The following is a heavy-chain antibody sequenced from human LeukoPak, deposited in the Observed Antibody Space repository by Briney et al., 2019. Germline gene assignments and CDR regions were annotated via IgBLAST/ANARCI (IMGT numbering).Heavy chain of an antibody. J-gene: IGHJ4*02. D-gene: IGHD2-15*01. V-gene: IGHV4-59*01. CDR3: AREGGGGIDY. CDR2: IYYSGST. CDR1: GGSISSYY. Sequence: SETLSLTCTVSGGSISSYYWSWIRQPPPKGLEWIGYIYYSGSTNYNPSLKSRVTISVDTSKSQFSLKLSSVTAADTAVYYCAREGGGGIDYWGQGTLVTVSS.